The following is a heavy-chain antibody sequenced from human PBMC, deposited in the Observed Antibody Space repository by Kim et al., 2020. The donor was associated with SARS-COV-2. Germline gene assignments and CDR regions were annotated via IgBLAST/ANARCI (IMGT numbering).Heavy chain of an antibody. J-gene: IGHJ4*01. CDR3: ARIIGFLDGSWGYSFDF. Sequence: ASVKVSCKASGYSFSQSAMHWVRQAPGQGLEWMGWIHTGRGNTKYSQKFQGRVTITSDTAASTGYMELSSLTSEDTAVYYCARIIGFLDGSWGYSFDFWG. V-gene: IGHV1-3*04. D-gene: IGHD3-10*01. CDR1: GYSFSQSA. CDR2: IHTGRGNT.